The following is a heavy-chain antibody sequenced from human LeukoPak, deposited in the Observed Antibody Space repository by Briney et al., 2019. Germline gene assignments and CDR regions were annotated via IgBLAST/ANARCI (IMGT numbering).Heavy chain of an antibody. J-gene: IGHJ1*01. CDR3: ARIHNNYGMGYFQH. D-gene: IGHD3-16*01. Sequence: GRSLRLSCATSGFTLSSYGMHWVRQAPGKGLEWVALIWFDGTNKYYADSVKGRFTISRDPSKNTLYLQMNSLRAEDTAVYYCARIHNNYGMGYFQHWGQGTLVTVSS. V-gene: IGHV3-33*01. CDR2: IWFDGTNK. CDR1: GFTLSSYG.